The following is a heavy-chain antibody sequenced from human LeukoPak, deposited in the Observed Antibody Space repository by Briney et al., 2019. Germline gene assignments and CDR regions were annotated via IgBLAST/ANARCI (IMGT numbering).Heavy chain of an antibody. V-gene: IGHV3-74*01. Sequence: GGSLRLSCAASGFTFSSYWMHWVRQAPGEGLGWVSRISMDGGSTTYADSVKGRFTISREKAKNTLCLQMNSLRAEYTAVYYCARDARDWFAPWVQGTLATVSS. J-gene: IGHJ5*02. CDR2: ISMDGGST. CDR3: ARDARDWFAP. CDR1: GFTFSSYW.